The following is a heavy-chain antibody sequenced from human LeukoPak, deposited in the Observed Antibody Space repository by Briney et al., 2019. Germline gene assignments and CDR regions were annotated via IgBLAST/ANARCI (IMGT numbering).Heavy chain of an antibody. V-gene: IGHV3-30*02. CDR1: GFTFSSYG. D-gene: IGHD6-6*01. CDR3: ARDSLAAHDY. J-gene: IGHJ4*02. CDR2: IRYDGSNK. Sequence: GGSLRLSCAASGFTFSSYGMHWVRQAPGKGLEWVAFIRYDGSNKCYADSVKGRFTISRDNAKNSLYLQMNSLRAEDTAVYYCARDSLAAHDYWGQGTLVTVSS.